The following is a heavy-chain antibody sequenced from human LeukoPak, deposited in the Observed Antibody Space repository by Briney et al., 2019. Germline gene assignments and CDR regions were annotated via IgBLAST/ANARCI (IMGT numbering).Heavy chain of an antibody. J-gene: IGHJ4*02. CDR1: GCTFTSYV. CDR3: ASVRGYSGYDLDY. Sequence: GASVTVSFTASGCTFTSYVMNWVRQPPGQGLGWMGWINTNTGKTTYDQGWTGRLVSSLDTSISTAYQQISRLKAEDTAVFYCASVRGYSGYDLDYWGQGTLVTVSS. CDR2: INTNTGKT. V-gene: IGHV7-4-1*02. D-gene: IGHD5-12*01.